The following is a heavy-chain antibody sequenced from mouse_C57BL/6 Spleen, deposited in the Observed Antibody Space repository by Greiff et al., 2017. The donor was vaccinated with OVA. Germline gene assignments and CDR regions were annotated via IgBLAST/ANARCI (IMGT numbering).Heavy chain of an antibody. CDR2: ISSGGDYI. CDR1: GFTFSSYA. J-gene: IGHJ1*03. V-gene: IGHV5-9-1*02. D-gene: IGHD1-1*01. CDR3: TREDTTVVANWYFDV. Sequence: EVKLVESGEGLVKPGGSLKLSCAASGFTFSSYAMSWVRQTPEKRLEWVAYISSGGDYIYYADTVKGRFTISRDNARNTLYLQMSSLKSEDTAMYYCTREDTTVVANWYFDVWGTGTTVTVSS.